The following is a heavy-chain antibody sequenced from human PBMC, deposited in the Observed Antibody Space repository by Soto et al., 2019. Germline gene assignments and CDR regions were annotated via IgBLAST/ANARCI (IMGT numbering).Heavy chain of an antibody. CDR3: DRVIGDCSSTSCPWYYYYGMDV. Sequence: SETLSLTCTVSGGSISSGDYYWSWIRQPPGKGLEWIGYIYYSGSTYYNPSLKSRVTISVDTSKNQFPLKLSSVTAADTAVYYCDRVIGDCSSTSCPWYYYYGMDVWAQGTTVT. D-gene: IGHD2-2*01. V-gene: IGHV4-30-4*01. CDR1: GGSISSGDYY. CDR2: IYYSGST. J-gene: IGHJ6*02.